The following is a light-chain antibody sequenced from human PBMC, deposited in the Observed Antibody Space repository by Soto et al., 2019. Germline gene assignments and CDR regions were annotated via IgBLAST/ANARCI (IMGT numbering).Light chain of an antibody. Sequence: EIVLTQSPATLSFSPGERATLSCRASQSVNSIYLAWYQQKPGQAPRLLIYGASSRATGIPDRFSGSGSGTDFTLTISRLEAEDFAVYYCQQYGSSPRTFGQGTKVDIK. CDR1: QSVNSIY. V-gene: IGKV3-20*01. CDR2: GAS. J-gene: IGKJ1*01. CDR3: QQYGSSPRT.